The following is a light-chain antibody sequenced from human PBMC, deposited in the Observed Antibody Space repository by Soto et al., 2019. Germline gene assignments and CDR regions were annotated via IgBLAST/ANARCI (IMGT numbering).Light chain of an antibody. V-gene: IGLV2-23*02. CDR1: SSDIGSYDL. CDR2: EVN. CDR3: CSFTSSNTHV. Sequence: QSVLTQPASVSGSPGQSITISCTGTSSDIGSYDLVSWYQQHPGTVPKLILFEVNKRPSGVSGRFSGSKSGNTASLTISGLQAEDEADYYCCSFTSSNTHVFGTGTKVTVL. J-gene: IGLJ1*01.